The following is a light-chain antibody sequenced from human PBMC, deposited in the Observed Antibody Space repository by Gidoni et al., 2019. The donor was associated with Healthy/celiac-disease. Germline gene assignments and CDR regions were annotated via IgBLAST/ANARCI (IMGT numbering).Light chain of an antibody. CDR1: QSLLHSNGYNY. Sequence: DIVMTQSPLSLPVTPGEPASISCRSSQSLLHSNGYNYLDWYLQKPGPSPQLLIYLGSNRASGVPDRFSGNGSGTDFTLKISRVEAEDVGVYYCMQALQIRWTFGQGTKVEIK. CDR3: MQALQIRWT. CDR2: LGS. V-gene: IGKV2-28*01. J-gene: IGKJ1*01.